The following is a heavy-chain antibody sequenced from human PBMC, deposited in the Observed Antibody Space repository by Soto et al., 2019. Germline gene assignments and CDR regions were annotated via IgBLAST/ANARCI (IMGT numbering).Heavy chain of an antibody. Sequence: QITLRESGPTLVKPTQTLTLTCSFSGFSLSTLGEGVGWIRQPPGKALEWLALIYWDDEKRYSPSLATRLTITKDPSNNQVVLTLTNIDPMDPGTYYCARRHWVAPNWFDPWGQGTLVTVSS. D-gene: IGHD7-27*01. CDR3: ARRHWVAPNWFDP. CDR2: IYWDDEK. CDR1: GFSLSTLGEG. V-gene: IGHV2-5*02. J-gene: IGHJ5*02.